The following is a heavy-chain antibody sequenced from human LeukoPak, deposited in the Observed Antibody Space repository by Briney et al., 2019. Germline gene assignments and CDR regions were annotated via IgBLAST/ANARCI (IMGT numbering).Heavy chain of an antibody. V-gene: IGHV3-23*01. D-gene: IGHD1-1*01. Sequence: GGSLRLSCAASGFTVSSNYMSWVRQAPGKGLEWVSAISGSGGSTYYADSVKGRFTISRDNSKNTLYLQMNSLRAEDTAVYYCAKDPGRVFPFDYWGQGTLVTVSS. CDR3: AKDPGRVFPFDY. CDR2: ISGSGGST. J-gene: IGHJ4*02. CDR1: GFTVSSNY.